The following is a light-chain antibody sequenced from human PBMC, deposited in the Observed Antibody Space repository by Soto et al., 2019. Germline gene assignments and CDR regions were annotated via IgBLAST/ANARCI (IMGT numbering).Light chain of an antibody. J-gene: IGLJ1*01. CDR1: SRDVGRYNY. CDR3: SSYTRSSPSYV. Sequence: TISCTGTSRDVGRYNYVSWYQQHPGKAHKRRIYEVSNRPSRGSNRFSGSKSGNTASLTISGLKAEDEGDYYCSSYTRSSPSYVFGTGTKVTVL. CDR2: EVS. V-gene: IGLV2-14*01.